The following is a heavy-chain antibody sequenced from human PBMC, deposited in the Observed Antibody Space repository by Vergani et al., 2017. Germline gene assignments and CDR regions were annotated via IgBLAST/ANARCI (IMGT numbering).Heavy chain of an antibody. J-gene: IGHJ5*02. CDR2: ISSSGSTI. V-gene: IGHV3-11*01. CDR1: GFTFSDYY. Sequence: QVQLVESGGGLVKPGGSLRLSCAASGFTFSDYYMSWIRQAPGKGLEWVSYISSSGSTIYYADSVKGRFTISRDNAKNSLYLQMNSLRAEDTAVYYWAREEGYCSSTSCPNWFDPWGQGTLVTVSS. D-gene: IGHD2-2*01. CDR3: AREEGYCSSTSCPNWFDP.